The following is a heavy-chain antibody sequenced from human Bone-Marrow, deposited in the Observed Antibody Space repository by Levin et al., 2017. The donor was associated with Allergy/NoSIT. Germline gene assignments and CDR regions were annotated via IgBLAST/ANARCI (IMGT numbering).Heavy chain of an antibody. CDR1: GFTFDDYA. CDR2: ISWNSGSI. D-gene: IGHD6-19*01. Sequence: SLKISCAASGFTFDDYAMHWVRQAPGKGLEWVSGISWNSGSIGYADSVKGRFTISRDNAKNSLYLQMNSLRAEDTALYYCAKDINRAVAGTGLDYWGQGTLVTVSS. J-gene: IGHJ4*02. CDR3: AKDINRAVAGTGLDY. V-gene: IGHV3-9*01.